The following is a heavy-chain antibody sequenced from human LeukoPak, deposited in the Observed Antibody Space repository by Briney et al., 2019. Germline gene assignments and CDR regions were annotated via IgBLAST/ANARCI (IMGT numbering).Heavy chain of an antibody. CDR1: GYTFTSYD. J-gene: IGHJ5*02. D-gene: IGHD6-19*01. CDR2: MNPNSGNT. Sequence: GASVKVSCKASGYTFTSYDINWVRQATGQGLEWMGWMNPNSGNTGYAQKFQGRVTMTRNTSISTAYMELSSLRSEDTAVYYCARRRLAVAKRTGWLDPWGQGTLVTVSS. CDR3: ARRRLAVAKRTGWLDP. V-gene: IGHV1-8*01.